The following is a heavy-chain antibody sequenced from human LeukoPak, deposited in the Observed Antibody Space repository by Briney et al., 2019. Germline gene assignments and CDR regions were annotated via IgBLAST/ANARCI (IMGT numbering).Heavy chain of an antibody. CDR2: IYYTGST. CDR3: ARPGGSGRAFDY. CDR1: GASISGGTYY. D-gene: IGHD1-26*01. J-gene: IGHJ4*02. V-gene: IGHV4-39*01. Sequence: SETLSLTCSVSGASISGGTYYWGWIRQPPGKGLEWIGSIYYTGSTYDNPSLKSRVTISVDTSKNQFSLKLSSVTAADKAVYYCARPGGSGRAFDYWGQGTLVTVSS.